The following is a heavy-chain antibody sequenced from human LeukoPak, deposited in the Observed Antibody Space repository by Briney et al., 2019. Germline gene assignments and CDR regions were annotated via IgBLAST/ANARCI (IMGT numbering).Heavy chain of an antibody. CDR3: ARERTLSGLAWGFDI. CDR1: GFTFSNYW. V-gene: IGHV3-74*01. CDR2: INTDGSTT. D-gene: IGHD7-27*01. Sequence: GGSLRLSCAASGFTFSNYWIHWVRQAPGKGLVWVSRINTDGSTTTYADSVKGRFSISRDNAKNTVYLQMNNLRAEDTAVYFCARERTLSGLAWGFDIWGQGTVLTVFS. J-gene: IGHJ3*02.